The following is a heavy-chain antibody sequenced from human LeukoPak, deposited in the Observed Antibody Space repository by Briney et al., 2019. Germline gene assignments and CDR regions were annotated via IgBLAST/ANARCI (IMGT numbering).Heavy chain of an antibody. V-gene: IGHV3-21*01. CDR1: GFTFSSYS. Sequence: PGGSLRLSFAPSGFTFSSYSMNWVGQAPGKGLEWVSSISSSSSYIYYADSVKGRFTISRDNAKNSLYLQMNSLRAEDTAVYYCARVFRTGGAFDYWGQGTLVTVSS. J-gene: IGHJ4*02. D-gene: IGHD3-16*01. CDR2: ISSSSSYI. CDR3: ARVFRTGGAFDY.